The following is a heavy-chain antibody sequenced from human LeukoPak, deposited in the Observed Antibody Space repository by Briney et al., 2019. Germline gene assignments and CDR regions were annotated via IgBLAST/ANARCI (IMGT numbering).Heavy chain of an antibody. V-gene: IGHV4-59*01. J-gene: IGHJ4*02. D-gene: IGHD4-17*01. CDR2: IYYSGST. CDR1: GGSISSYY. CDR3: ARDLSTTGFDY. Sequence: SETLSLTCTVSGGSISSYYWSWIRQPPGKGLEWIGYIYYSGSTNYNPSLKSRVTISVDTSKNQFSLKLSSVTAADTAVYYCARDLSTTGFDYWGQGTLVTVSS.